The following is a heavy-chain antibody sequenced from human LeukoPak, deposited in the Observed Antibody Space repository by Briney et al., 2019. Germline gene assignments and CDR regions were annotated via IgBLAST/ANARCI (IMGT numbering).Heavy chain of an antibody. CDR1: GYTLTELS. D-gene: IGHD3-22*01. CDR2: FDPEDGET. CDR3: ASFYDSSGYYYAGDNWFDP. V-gene: IGHV1-24*01. Sequence: ASVKVSCKVSGYTLTELSMHWVRQAPGKGLEWMGGFDPEDGETIYAQKFQGRVTITADESTSTAYMELSSLRSEDTAVYYCASFYDSSGYYYAGDNWFDPWGQGTLVTVSS. J-gene: IGHJ5*02.